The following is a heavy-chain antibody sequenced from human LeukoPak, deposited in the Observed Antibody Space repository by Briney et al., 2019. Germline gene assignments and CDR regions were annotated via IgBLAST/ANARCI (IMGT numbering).Heavy chain of an antibody. CDR2: IKSKTDGGTT. J-gene: IGHJ4*02. Sequence: GGSLRLSCAASGFTFSNAWMSWVRQAPGKGLEWVGRIKSKTDGGTTDYAAPVKGRFTISRDDSKNTLYLQMNSLKTEDTAVYYCTRDLRSYYYDSSGYYSWGQGTLVTVSS. CDR1: GFTFSNAW. D-gene: IGHD3-22*01. V-gene: IGHV3-15*01. CDR3: TRDLRSYYYDSSGYYS.